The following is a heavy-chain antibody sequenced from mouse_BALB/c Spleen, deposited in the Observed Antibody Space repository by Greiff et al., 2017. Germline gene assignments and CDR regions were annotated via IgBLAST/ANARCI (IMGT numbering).Heavy chain of an antibody. CDR1: GYSFTGYF. Sequence: VQLKQSGPELVKPGASVKISCKASGYSFTGYFMNWVMQSHGKSLEWIGRINPYNGDTFYNQKFKGKATLTVDKSSSTAHMELRSLASEDSAVYYCARSMTTNYAMDYWGQGTSFTVSS. CDR3: ARSMTTNYAMDY. J-gene: IGHJ4*01. CDR2: INPYNGDT. V-gene: IGHV1-20*02. D-gene: IGHD2-13*01.